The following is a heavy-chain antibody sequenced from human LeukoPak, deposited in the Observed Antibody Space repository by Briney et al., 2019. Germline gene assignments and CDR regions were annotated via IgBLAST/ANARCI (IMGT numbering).Heavy chain of an antibody. CDR2: IYHSGST. CDR3: AREVAAAGVNWFDP. V-gene: IGHV4-4*02. D-gene: IGHD6-13*01. J-gene: IGHJ5*02. Sequence: PSETLSLTCAVSGGSISSSNWWSWVRQPPGKGLEWIGEIYHSGSTNYNPSLKSRVTISVDGSKNQFSLKLSSVTAADTAVYYCAREVAAAGVNWFDPWGQGTLVTVSS. CDR1: GGSISSSNW.